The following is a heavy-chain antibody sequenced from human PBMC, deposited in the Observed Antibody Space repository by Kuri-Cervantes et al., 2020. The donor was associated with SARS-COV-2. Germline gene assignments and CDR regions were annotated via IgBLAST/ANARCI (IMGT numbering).Heavy chain of an antibody. D-gene: IGHD4-11*01. CDR2: ISAYNGNT. CDR1: GYTFTSYG. Sequence: ASVKVSCKASGYTFTSYGISWVRQAPGQGLEWMGWISAYNGNTNYAQKFQGRVTMTEDTSTDTAYMELSSLRSEDTAVYYCATDYHSNYLNPDSFDIWGQGTMVTVSS. V-gene: IGHV1-18*01. CDR3: ATDYHSNYLNPDSFDI. J-gene: IGHJ3*02.